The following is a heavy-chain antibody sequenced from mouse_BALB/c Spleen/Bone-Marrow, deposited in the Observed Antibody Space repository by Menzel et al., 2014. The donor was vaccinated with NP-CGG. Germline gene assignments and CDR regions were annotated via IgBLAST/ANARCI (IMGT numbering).Heavy chain of an antibody. CDR2: IGYSGST. V-gene: IGHV3-2*02. D-gene: IGHD1-1*01. J-gene: IGHJ2*01. CDR1: GYSITSDYA. CDR3: ARDDYYGGSYFDY. Sequence: VQLQQSGPGLVKPSQSLSLTCTVTGYSITSDYAWNWIRRFPGKKLEWMGFIGYSGSTSYNPSLSSRISVTRDTSKNQFFLHLNSVTTEDTATYYCARDDYYGGSYFDYWGQGTTLTVSS.